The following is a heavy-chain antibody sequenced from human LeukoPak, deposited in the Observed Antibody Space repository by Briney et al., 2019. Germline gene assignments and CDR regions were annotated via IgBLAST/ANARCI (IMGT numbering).Heavy chain of an antibody. D-gene: IGHD6-19*01. CDR2: ISSSSSYI. CDR1: GFTFSSYS. J-gene: IGHJ3*02. CDR3: ARDVAVASDAFDI. Sequence: GGSLRLSCTASGFTFSSYSMNWVRQAPGKGLEWVSSISSSSSYIYYADSVKGRFTISRDSAKNSLYLQMNSLRAEDTAVYYCARDVAVASDAFDIWGQGAMVTVSS. V-gene: IGHV3-21*01.